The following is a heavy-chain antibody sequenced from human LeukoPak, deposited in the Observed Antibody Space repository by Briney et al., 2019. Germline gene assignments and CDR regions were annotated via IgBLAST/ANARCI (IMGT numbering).Heavy chain of an antibody. J-gene: IGHJ4*02. V-gene: IGHV4-59*01. CDR2: IHYSGDI. Sequence: SETLSLTCTVSGASISTSYWYWIRQPPGKGLEWIGYIHYSGDINYNPSLKSRVTISAYTSKNQLSLKLSSVTAADTAVYYCARHSPPYYYDSSGYSGFDYWGQGTLVTVSS. D-gene: IGHD3-22*01. CDR3: ARHSPPYYYDSSGYSGFDY. CDR1: GASISTSY.